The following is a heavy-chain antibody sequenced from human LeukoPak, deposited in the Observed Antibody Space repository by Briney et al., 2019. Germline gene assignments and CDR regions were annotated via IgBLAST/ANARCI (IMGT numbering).Heavy chain of an antibody. CDR2: ISGSGGST. Sequence: PGGSLRLSCAASGFTFSSYGMSWVRQAPGKGLEWVSAISGSGGSTYYADSVKGRFTISRDNANNTLYLQMNSLRVEDTAVYYCARGGSGSGYHYYYYMDVWGKGTTVTISS. J-gene: IGHJ6*03. CDR1: GFTFSSYG. V-gene: IGHV3-23*01. CDR3: ARGGSGSGYHYYYYMDV. D-gene: IGHD2-15*01.